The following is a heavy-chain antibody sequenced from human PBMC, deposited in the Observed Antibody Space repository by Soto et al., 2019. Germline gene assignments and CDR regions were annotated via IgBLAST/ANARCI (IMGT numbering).Heavy chain of an antibody. V-gene: IGHV4-39*01. J-gene: IGHJ4*02. CDR2: IYYSGST. CDR1: GGSISSSSYY. D-gene: IGHD4-17*01. Sequence: QLHLQESGPGLVKPSETLSLTCTVSGGSISSSSYYWGWIRQPPGKGLEWIGSIYYSGSTYYNPSLKGRVFMSVDTSKKPCSLKLSAVTAADTAVYYCARTLKIYGDYPSSVYWGQGTLVTVSS. CDR3: ARTLKIYGDYPSSVY.